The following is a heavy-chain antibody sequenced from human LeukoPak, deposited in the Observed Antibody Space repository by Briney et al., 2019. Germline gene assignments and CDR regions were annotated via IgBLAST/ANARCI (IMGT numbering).Heavy chain of an antibody. D-gene: IGHD1-26*01. CDR3: ARGRIVGATGLDY. Sequence: SETLSLTCTVSGGSISSGSYYWSWIRQPAGKGLEWIGRIYTSGSTNYNPSLKSRVTISVDTSKNQFSLKLSSVTAADTAVYYCARGRIVGATGLDYWGQGTLVTVSS. J-gene: IGHJ4*02. CDR2: IYTSGST. CDR1: GGSISSGSYY. V-gene: IGHV4-61*02.